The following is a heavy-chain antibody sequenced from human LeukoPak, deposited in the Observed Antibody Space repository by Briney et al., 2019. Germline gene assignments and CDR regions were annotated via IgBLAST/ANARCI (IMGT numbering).Heavy chain of an antibody. CDR2: ITSSSSYT. D-gene: IGHD3-10*02. J-gene: IGHJ6*04. CDR1: GFTLSSYW. V-gene: IGHV3-21*01. Sequence: GGSLRLSCAASGFTLSSYWMHWVRQAPGKGLEWVSSITSSSSYTFYADSVKGRFTISRDNAKNSLYLQMNSLRAEDTAVYYCAELGITMIGGVWGKGTTVTISS. CDR3: AELGITMIGGV.